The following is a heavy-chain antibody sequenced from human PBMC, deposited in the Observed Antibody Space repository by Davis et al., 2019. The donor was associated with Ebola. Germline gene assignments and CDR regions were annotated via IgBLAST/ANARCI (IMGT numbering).Heavy chain of an antibody. Sequence: SVKVSCKASGGSFNNFAISWVRQAPGQGLEWMGGIIPLFRTPHYAQKFQGRLTITADESTTTAYMELSSLRSEDTAVYYCARVTYLPLDWGQGTLVTVSS. D-gene: IGHD2-15*01. V-gene: IGHV1-69*13. CDR1: GGSFNNFA. J-gene: IGHJ4*02. CDR3: ARVTYLPLD. CDR2: IIPLFRTP.